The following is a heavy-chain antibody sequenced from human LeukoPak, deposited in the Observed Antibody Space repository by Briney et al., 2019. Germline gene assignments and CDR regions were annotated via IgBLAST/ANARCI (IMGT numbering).Heavy chain of an antibody. CDR3: ARSSPGPASSYSYGGRWFDP. V-gene: IGHV1-69*04. D-gene: IGHD5-18*01. CDR1: GGTFSSYA. CDR2: IIPILGIA. J-gene: IGHJ5*02. Sequence: ASVKVSCKASGGTFSSYAISWVRQAPGQGLEWMGRIIPILGIANYAQKFQGRVTITADKSTSTAYMELSSLRSEDTAVYYCARSSPGPASSYSYGGRWFDPWGQGTLVTVSS.